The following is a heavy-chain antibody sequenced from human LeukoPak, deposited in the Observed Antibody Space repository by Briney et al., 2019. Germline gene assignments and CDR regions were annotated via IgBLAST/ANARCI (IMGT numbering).Heavy chain of an antibody. CDR3: ARDGTYYYDSSGYYSLDY. V-gene: IGHV3-30-3*01. CDR2: ISYDGSNK. D-gene: IGHD3-22*01. CDR1: GFTFSSYA. Sequence: PGGSLRLSCAASGFTFSSYAMHWVRQAPGKGLEWVAVISYDGSNKYYADSVKGRFTISRDNSKNTLYLQMNSLRAEDTAVYYCARDGTYYYDSSGYYSLDYWGQGTLVTVSS. J-gene: IGHJ4*02.